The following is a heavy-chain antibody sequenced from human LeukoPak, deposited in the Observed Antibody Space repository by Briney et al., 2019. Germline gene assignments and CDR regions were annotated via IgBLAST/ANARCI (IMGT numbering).Heavy chain of an antibody. CDR2: IYYSGST. Sequence: SDTLSLTCTVSGGSISSYYWSWIRQPPVKGLEWIGYIYYSGSTNYNPSLKSRVTISVDTSKNQFSLKLSSVTAADTAVYYCAREDAAMVTRWGQGTLVTVSS. V-gene: IGHV4-59*01. J-gene: IGHJ4*02. CDR1: GGSISSYY. CDR3: AREDAAMVTR. D-gene: IGHD5-18*01.